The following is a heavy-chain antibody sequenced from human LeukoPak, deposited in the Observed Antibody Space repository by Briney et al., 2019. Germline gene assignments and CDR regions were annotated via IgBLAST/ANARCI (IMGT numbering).Heavy chain of an antibody. CDR2: IYYSGNT. V-gene: IGHV4-39*07. CDR3: ARGVTPVFY. D-gene: IGHD4-23*01. CDR1: GGSIISRSYY. Sequence: PSETLSLTCTVSGGSIISRSYYWGWIRQPPGKGLEWIGSIYYSGNTYYNPSLKSRVTISVDTSKNQFSLKLSSVTAADTAVYYCARGVTPVFYWGQGTLVTVSS. J-gene: IGHJ4*02.